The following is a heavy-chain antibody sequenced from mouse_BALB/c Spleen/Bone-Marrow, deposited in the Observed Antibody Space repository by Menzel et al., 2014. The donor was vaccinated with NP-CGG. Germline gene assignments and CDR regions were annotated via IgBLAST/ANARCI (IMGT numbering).Heavy chain of an antibody. CDR1: GYTFSTYW. J-gene: IGHJ3*01. CDR2: ILPGSGTT. V-gene: IGHV1-9*01. D-gene: IGHD2-4*01. CDR3: ARLITTGGFAY. Sequence: QVQLQQSGAELMKPGASVKISCKATGYTFSTYWIEWVKQRSGHGLEWIGEILPGSGTTNYNEKFKGKATFTADTSSNTAYMQLSSLTSEDSAVYYCARLITTGGFAYWGQGTLVTVSA.